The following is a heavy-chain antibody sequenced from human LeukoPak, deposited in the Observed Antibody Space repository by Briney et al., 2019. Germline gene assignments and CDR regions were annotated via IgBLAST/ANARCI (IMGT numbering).Heavy chain of an antibody. Sequence: GGSLRLSCAASGFTFSSYSMNWVRQAPGKGLEWVSSIRSSSSYIYYADSVRGRFTISRDNAKNSLYLQMNSLRAEDTAVYYYARDTPYSTYYYDSSYDYWGQGTLVTVSS. CDR2: IRSSSSYI. CDR1: GFTFSSYS. J-gene: IGHJ4*02. CDR3: ARDTPYSTYYYDSSYDY. D-gene: IGHD3-22*01. V-gene: IGHV3-21*01.